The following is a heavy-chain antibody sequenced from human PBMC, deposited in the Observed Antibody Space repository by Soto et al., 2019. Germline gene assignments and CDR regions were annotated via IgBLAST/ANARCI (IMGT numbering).Heavy chain of an antibody. J-gene: IGHJ6*02. D-gene: IGHD2-2*01. CDR3: ARERVPAGYYYYYYGMDV. V-gene: IGHV3-66*01. CDR1: GFTVSSNY. Sequence: GGSLRLSCAASGFTVSSNYMSWVRQAPGKGLEWVSVIYSGGSTYYADSVKGRFTNSIDNSKNTLEHQMNSLRGEDTAVYYSARERVPAGYYYYYYGMDVWGQGTTVTVSS. CDR2: IYSGGST.